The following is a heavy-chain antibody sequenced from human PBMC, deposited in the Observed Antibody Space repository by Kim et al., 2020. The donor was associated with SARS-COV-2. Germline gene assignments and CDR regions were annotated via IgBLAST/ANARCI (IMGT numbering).Heavy chain of an antibody. J-gene: IGHJ4*01. D-gene: IGHD5-12*01. CDR3: DRYMVGRASGSYYHFD. CDR2: IYDSGST. CDR1: GGSISGSSQY. Sequence: SETLSLTCTVSGGSISGSSQYWGWIRQPPGKGRELIGSIYDSGSTYYNPSRRSRVTVSIDTTKNPFSLKLVSVTAAATSLYYCDRYMVGRASGSYYHFD. V-gene: IGHV4-39*01.